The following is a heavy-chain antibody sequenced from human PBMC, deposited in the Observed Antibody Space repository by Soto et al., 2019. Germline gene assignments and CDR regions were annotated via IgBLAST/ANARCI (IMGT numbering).Heavy chain of an antibody. Sequence: PGGSLRLSCAASGFTFSSYAMHWVRQAPGKGLEWVAVISYDGSNKYYADSVKGRFTISRDNSKNTLYLQMNSLRAEDTAVYYCAREDPIAAPVDYWGQGTLVTVSS. CDR3: AREDPIAAPVDY. D-gene: IGHD6-6*01. V-gene: IGHV3-30-3*01. CDR2: ISYDGSNK. J-gene: IGHJ4*02. CDR1: GFTFSSYA.